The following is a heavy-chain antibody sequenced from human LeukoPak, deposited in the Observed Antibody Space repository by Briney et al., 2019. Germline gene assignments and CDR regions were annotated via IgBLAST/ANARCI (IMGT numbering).Heavy chain of an antibody. Sequence: SETLSLTCTVSGGSIISSTSYWVWIRQPPGKGLEWIVSVYHSGSTHYNPSLKSRVTISVDTSKNQFSLRLSSVTAADTAVYYCARNGTVTVAGTKFNYFDYWGQGTLVTVSS. CDR1: GGSIISSTSY. J-gene: IGHJ4*02. V-gene: IGHV4-39*01. CDR3: ARNGTVTVAGTKFNYFDY. D-gene: IGHD6-19*01. CDR2: VYHSGST.